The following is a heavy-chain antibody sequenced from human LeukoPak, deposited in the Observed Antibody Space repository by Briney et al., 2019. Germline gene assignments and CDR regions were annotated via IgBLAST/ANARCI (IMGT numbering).Heavy chain of an antibody. CDR1: GFTFSNYA. V-gene: IGHV3-23*01. J-gene: IGHJ3*02. CDR2: IGYSGGST. D-gene: IGHD3-22*01. CDR3: AKPRRTMIVVEAFDI. Sequence: GGSLRLSCAASGFTFSNYAMSWVRQAPGKGLEWVSGIGYSGGSTYYGDSVKGRFTISRDNSKNTLYLQMNSLRAEDTAVYYCAKPRRTMIVVEAFDIWGQGTMVTVSS.